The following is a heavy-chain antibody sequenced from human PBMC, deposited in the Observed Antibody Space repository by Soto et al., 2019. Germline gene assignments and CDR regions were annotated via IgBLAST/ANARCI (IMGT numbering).Heavy chain of an antibody. CDR3: ARVGAGIVATISSVDY. V-gene: IGHV1-46*03. Sequence: ASVKVSCKASGYTFTNYYMFWVRQAPGQGLEWMGIINPSGGGTSYAQKFQGRVTMTRDTSTSTVYVDLSSLTSEDTAVYYCARVGAGIVATISSVDYWGQGTLVTVSS. CDR1: GYTFTNYY. D-gene: IGHD5-12*01. CDR2: INPSGGGT. J-gene: IGHJ4*02.